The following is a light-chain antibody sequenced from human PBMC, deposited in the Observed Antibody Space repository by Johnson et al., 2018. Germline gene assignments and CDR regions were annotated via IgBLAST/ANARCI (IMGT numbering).Light chain of an antibody. CDR2: ENN. CDR3: GTWDSSLSAGNG. CDR1: SSNIGNNY. J-gene: IGLJ1*01. V-gene: IGLV1-51*02. Sequence: QSVLTQPPSVSAAPGQKVTISCSGSSSNIGNNYVSWYQQLPGTAPKLLIYENNKRPSGIPDRFSGYKYDTSATLGITGLQTGDEADYYCGTWDSSLSAGNGFGTGTKVTVL.